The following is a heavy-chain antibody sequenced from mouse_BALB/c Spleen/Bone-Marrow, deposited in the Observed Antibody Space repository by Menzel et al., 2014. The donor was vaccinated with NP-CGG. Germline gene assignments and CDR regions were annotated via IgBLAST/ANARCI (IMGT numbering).Heavy chain of an antibody. J-gene: IGHJ4*01. CDR2: IDPANGNT. D-gene: IGHD1-2*01. CDR3: AEITTAAYYVMDY. CDR1: GFNIEDTY. V-gene: IGHV14-3*02. Sequence: VRLKQSGAELVKPGASVKLSCTASGFNIEDTYMHWVKRRPEQGLEWIGRIDPANGNTKYDPKFQGKATITADTSSNTAYLQLSSLTSEDTAVYYCAEITTAAYYVMDYWGQGTSVTVSS.